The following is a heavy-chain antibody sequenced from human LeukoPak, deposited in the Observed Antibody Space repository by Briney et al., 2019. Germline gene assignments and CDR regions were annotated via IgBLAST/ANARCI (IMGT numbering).Heavy chain of an antibody. CDR2: INHSGST. V-gene: IGHV4-34*01. CDR3: ASRYCSSTSCLYGAYNWFDP. D-gene: IGHD2-2*01. Sequence: SETLSLTCAVYGGSFSGYYWSWIRQPPEKGLEWIGEINHSGSTNYNPSLKSQVTISVDTSKNQFSLKLTSVTAADTAVYYCASRYCSSTSCLYGAYNWFDPWGQGTLVTVSS. J-gene: IGHJ5*02. CDR1: GGSFSGYY.